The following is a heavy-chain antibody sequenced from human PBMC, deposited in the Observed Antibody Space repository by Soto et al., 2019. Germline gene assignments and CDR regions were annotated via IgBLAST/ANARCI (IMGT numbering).Heavy chain of an antibody. J-gene: IGHJ6*02. D-gene: IGHD3-16*01. CDR2: ISYDGSYK. V-gene: IGHV3-30-3*01. Sequence: QVQLVESGGGVVQWGGSVRLSCTASGFTFNSHTMHWVRQAPGEGLEWVAVISYDGSYKFYADSVKGRFTISRGNSKSTLYLHMNKLTAAETPIYYCLRDGLTAFGMFAPWDGVVWGQGTKVAVSS. CDR1: GFTFNSHT. CDR3: LRDGLTAFGMFAPWDGVV.